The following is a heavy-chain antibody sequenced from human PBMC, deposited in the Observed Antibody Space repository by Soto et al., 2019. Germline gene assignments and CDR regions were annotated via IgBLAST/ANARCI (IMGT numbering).Heavy chain of an antibody. D-gene: IGHD3-9*01. Sequence: SETLSLTCTVSGGSISSSSYYWGWIRQPPGKGLEWIGSIYYSGSTYYNPSLKSRVTISVDTSKNQFSLKLSSVTAADTAVYYCASSGFLTGWLYDVFDIWGKETMVTV. CDR1: GGSISSSSYY. J-gene: IGHJ3*02. V-gene: IGHV4-39*01. CDR3: ASSGFLTGWLYDVFDI. CDR2: IYYSGST.